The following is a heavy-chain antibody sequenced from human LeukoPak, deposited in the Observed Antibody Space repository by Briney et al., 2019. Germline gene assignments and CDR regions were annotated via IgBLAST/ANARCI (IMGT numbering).Heavy chain of an antibody. V-gene: IGHV3-9*01. J-gene: IGHJ4*02. CDR3: AKDLGDSVGTIAA. CDR1: GFTFSSYA. CDR2: ISWNSGTI. Sequence: GGSLRLSCAASGFTFSSYAMSWVRQRPGKGLEWVSGISWNSGTIVYADSVKGRFTISKDNAKNSLYLQMNSLKPEDTALYYCAKDLGDSVGTIAAWGQGTLVTVPS. D-gene: IGHD1-26*01.